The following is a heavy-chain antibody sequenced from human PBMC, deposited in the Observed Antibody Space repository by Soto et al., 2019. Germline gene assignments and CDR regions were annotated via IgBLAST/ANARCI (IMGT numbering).Heavy chain of an antibody. V-gene: IGHV1-8*01. J-gene: IGHJ5*02. CDR2: MNPSTGNT. D-gene: IGHD5-12*01. CDR3: ARGRIIVAGGFDP. Sequence: QVQLVQSGAEVKKPGASVKVSCKASGYTFTSYDIIWVRQATGQGLGWMGWMNPSTGNTDSAEKFQRRLTITRNTSISSVYMAPSSLRFEDPAVYYCARGRIIVAGGFDPWGQGTVVTVSS. CDR1: GYTFTSYD.